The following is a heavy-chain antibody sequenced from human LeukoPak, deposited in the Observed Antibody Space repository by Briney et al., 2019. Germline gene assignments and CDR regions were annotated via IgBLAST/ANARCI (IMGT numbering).Heavy chain of an antibody. CDR1: GFTFSSYW. J-gene: IGHJ6*03. CDR2: INSDGSST. CDR3: ASLILEWLPPAQDMDV. Sequence: PGGSLRLSCAASGFTFSSYWMHWVRQAPGKGLVWVSRINSDGSSTSYADSVKGRFTISRDNAKNTLYLQMNSLRAEDTAVYYCASLILEWLPPAQDMDVWGKGTTVTVSS. V-gene: IGHV3-74*01. D-gene: IGHD3-3*01.